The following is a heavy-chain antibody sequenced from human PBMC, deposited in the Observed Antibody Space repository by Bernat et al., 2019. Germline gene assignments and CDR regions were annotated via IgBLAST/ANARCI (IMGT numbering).Heavy chain of an antibody. CDR2: TGASGGRT. Sequence: EVQLLESGGGLVQPGGSLRLSCAASGFTFSDYAMSWVRQAPGRGLECVSGTGASGGRTYYADSVKGRFTISRDNSKNTLYLQMNSLRADDTAVYYCAKERRALYYFDSWGQGTLVAVSS. CDR1: GFTFSDYA. J-gene: IGHJ4*02. CDR3: AKERRALYYFDS. V-gene: IGHV3-23*01.